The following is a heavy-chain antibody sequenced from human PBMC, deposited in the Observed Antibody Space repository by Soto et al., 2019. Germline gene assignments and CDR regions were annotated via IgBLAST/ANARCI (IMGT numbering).Heavy chain of an antibody. CDR3: SLSDRYYGMDV. CDR1: GFTFSSYA. CDR2: ISTSGGST. Sequence: EVQLLESGGGLVQPGGSLRLSCAASGFTFSSYAMSWVRQAPGKGLEWVSSISTSGGSTYYADSLKGRFTISRDNSNKPLYLQMNSLRAEDTAVYYCSLSDRYYGMDVWGLGTTVTVSS. V-gene: IGHV3-23*01. J-gene: IGHJ6*02.